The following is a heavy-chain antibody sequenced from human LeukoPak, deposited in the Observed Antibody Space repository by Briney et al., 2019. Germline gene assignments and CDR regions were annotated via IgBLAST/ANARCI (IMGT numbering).Heavy chain of an antibody. CDR2: IYYSGST. V-gene: IGHV4-59*01. J-gene: IGHJ6*03. Sequence: PSETLSLTCTVSGGSISSYYWSWIRQPPGKGLEWIGYIYYSGSTNYNPSLKSRVTISVDTSKNQFSLKLSSVTAADTAVYYCARVTTIFGVAPYYYYMDVWGKGTTVTVFS. D-gene: IGHD3-3*01. CDR3: ARVTTIFGVAPYYYYMDV. CDR1: GGSISSYY.